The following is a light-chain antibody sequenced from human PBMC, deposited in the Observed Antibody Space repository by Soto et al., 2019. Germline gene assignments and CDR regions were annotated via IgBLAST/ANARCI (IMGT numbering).Light chain of an antibody. V-gene: IGKV1-5*03. CDR2: KAS. CDR3: HQYNSYRT. Sequence: DIQMSQSPSALSASVGDRVTITCRACQSIRSWWARYQQKPGKAPKLLIYKASSLQSAVPSTCSGSGSGTQFTLTISSQEPDDFATYYCHQYNSYRTFGQGTKV. CDR1: QSIRSW. J-gene: IGKJ1*01.